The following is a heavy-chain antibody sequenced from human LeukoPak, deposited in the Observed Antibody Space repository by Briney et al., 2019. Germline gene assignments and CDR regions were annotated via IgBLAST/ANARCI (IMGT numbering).Heavy chain of an antibody. J-gene: IGHJ4*02. Sequence: GGSLRLSCVASGFTFSDYGIHWVRQAPGKGLEWVAVISYDGRKMKYADSVKGRFTISRDNSKDTLSLHMNTLRTEHTAVYYCTRDYYDSSGYYYLPDYWGQGTLVTVSS. CDR2: ISYDGRKM. V-gene: IGHV3-30*03. CDR1: GFTFSDYG. D-gene: IGHD3-22*01. CDR3: TRDYYDSSGYYYLPDY.